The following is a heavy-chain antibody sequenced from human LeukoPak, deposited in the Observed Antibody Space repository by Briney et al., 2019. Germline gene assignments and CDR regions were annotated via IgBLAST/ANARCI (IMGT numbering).Heavy chain of an antibody. Sequence: GASVKVSCKASGYTFTSYGISWVRQAPGQGLEWMGWISAYNGNTNYAQRFQGRVTMTTDTSTSTAYMELRSLRSDDTAVYYCARVGGRIAAADFDYWGQGTLVTVSS. CDR1: GYTFTSYG. V-gene: IGHV1-18*01. D-gene: IGHD6-13*01. CDR3: ARVGGRIAAADFDY. CDR2: ISAYNGNT. J-gene: IGHJ4*02.